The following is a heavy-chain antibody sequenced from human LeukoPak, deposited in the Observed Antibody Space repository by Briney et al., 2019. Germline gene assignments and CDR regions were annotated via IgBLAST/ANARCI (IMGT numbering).Heavy chain of an antibody. CDR3: ATLIPRSGYPYYYYYYYMDV. CDR1: GATFTIYT. CDR2: IIPLLGIS. D-gene: IGHD3-3*01. Sequence: SVTVSCTASGATFTIYTISWVRHAPGQGLEWMGRIIPLLGISNDAQKFQGRVTITADKSTSTAYMELSSLRSEDTAVYYCATLIPRSGYPYYYYYYYMDVWGKGTTVTVSS. J-gene: IGHJ6*03. V-gene: IGHV1-69*02.